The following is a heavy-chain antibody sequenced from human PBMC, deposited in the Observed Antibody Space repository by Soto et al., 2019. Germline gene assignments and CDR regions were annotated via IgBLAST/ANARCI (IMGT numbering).Heavy chain of an antibody. CDR1: GFTFDDYA. J-gene: IGHJ4*02. V-gene: IGHV3-9*01. CDR3: AKDRTPLYDFWSGYFDY. Sequence: PGGSLRLSCAASGFTFDDYAMHWVRQAPGKGLEWVSGISWNSGSIGYADSVKGRFTISRDNAKNSLYLQMNSLRAEDTVLYFFAKDRTPLYDFWSGYFDYWGQGTLVTVSS. CDR2: ISWNSGSI. D-gene: IGHD3-3*01.